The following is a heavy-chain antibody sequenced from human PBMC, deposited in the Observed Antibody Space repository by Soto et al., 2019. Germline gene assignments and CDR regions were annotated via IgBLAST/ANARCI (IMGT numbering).Heavy chain of an antibody. CDR3: ARVGGINWFDP. V-gene: IGHV4-31*03. Sequence: QVQLQESGPGLVKPSQTLSLTCTVSGGSISSGGYYWSWIRQHPGKGLEWIGYIYYSGSTYYNPSLKRRVTVSEDTSKNQFALKLSSVTAAATAVYYCARVGGINWFDPWGQGTLVTVSS. D-gene: IGHD3-16*01. CDR1: GGSISSGGYY. J-gene: IGHJ5*02. CDR2: IYYSGST.